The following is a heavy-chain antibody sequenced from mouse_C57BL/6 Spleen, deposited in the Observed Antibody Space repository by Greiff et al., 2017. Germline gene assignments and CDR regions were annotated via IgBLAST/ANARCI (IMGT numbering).Heavy chain of an antibody. V-gene: IGHV5-17*01. CDR2: ISSGSSTI. Sequence: EVQLQESGGGLVKPGGSLKLSCAASGFTFSDYGMHWVRQAPEKGLEWVAYISSGSSTIYYADTVKGRFTISRDNAKNTLFLQMTSLRSEDTAMYYCARTSGAMDYGGQGTSVTVSS. D-gene: IGHD3-2*02. J-gene: IGHJ4*01. CDR3: ARTSGAMDY. CDR1: GFTFSDYG.